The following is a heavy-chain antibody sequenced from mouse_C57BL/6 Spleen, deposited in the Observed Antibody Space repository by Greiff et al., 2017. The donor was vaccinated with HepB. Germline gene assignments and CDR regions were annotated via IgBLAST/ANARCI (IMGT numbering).Heavy chain of an antibody. J-gene: IGHJ2*01. D-gene: IGHD2-2*01. Sequence: EVKLMESGGGLVKPGGSLKLSCAASGFTFSDYGMHWVRQAPGKGLEWVAYISSGSSTIYYADTVKGRFTISRDNAKNTLFLQMTSLRSEDTAMYYCARTVTTGYFDYWGQGTTLTVSS. CDR2: ISSGSSTI. CDR3: ARTVTTGYFDY. V-gene: IGHV5-17*01. CDR1: GFTFSDYG.